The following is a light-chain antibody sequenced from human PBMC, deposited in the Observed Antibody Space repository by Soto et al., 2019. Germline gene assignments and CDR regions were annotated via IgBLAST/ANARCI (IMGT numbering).Light chain of an antibody. CDR3: QQSFSPLWT. V-gene: IGKV1-39*01. CDR1: QSISNY. J-gene: IGKJ1*01. Sequence: IPMTQSPSSLSASVGDRVTITCRASQSISNYLNWYQQKPGKAPKLLIYAASSMQSGVPSRFSGSGSETDFTLTISSLQPDDSATYYCQQSFSPLWTFGQGTKVEV. CDR2: AAS.